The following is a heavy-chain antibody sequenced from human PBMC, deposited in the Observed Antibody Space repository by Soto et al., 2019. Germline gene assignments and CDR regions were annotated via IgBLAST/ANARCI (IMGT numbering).Heavy chain of an antibody. V-gene: IGHV3-64*01. CDR3: VRRVSGNYDY. Sequence: EVQLAESGGGMVQPGGSLRLSCVASGFTFSSYDMHWVRQAPGKGLEYVSSISSNEGTTYYGNSVKGRFTISRDNSKNTLYLQMGSLRAEDMGVYYCVRRVSGNYDYWGQGTLVTVSS. CDR1: GFTFSSYD. D-gene: IGHD1-7*01. CDR2: ISSNEGTT. J-gene: IGHJ4*02.